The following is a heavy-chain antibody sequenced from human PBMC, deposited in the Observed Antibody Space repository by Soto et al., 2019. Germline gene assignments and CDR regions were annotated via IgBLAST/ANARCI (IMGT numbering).Heavy chain of an antibody. Sequence: QVQLQESGPGLVKPSQTLSLTCTVSGGSISSGGYYWSWIRQHPGKGLEWIGYIYHSGSTYYNPSLKSRVTISVDTSKNQFSLKLSSGTVADTAVYYCAREAAGILNWFDPWGQGTLVTVSS. D-gene: IGHD6-25*01. CDR1: GGSISSGGYY. J-gene: IGHJ5*02. V-gene: IGHV4-31*03. CDR2: IYHSGST. CDR3: AREAAGILNWFDP.